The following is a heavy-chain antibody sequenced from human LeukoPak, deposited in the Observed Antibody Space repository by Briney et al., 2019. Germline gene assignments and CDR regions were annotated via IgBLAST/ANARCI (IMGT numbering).Heavy chain of an antibody. V-gene: IGHV3-33*06. Sequence: GGSLRLSCTASGFTFSIHGMHWVRQAPGKGLEWVAHIWHDGTNQYYGDAVKGRFSISRDNSKNTLYLQMNSLRAEDTVVYYCTKDLYSRDVYNTSFDSWGQGNLVTVSS. CDR3: TKDLYSRDVYNTSFDS. CDR2: IWHDGTNQ. J-gene: IGHJ4*02. CDR1: GFTFSIHG. D-gene: IGHD5-24*01.